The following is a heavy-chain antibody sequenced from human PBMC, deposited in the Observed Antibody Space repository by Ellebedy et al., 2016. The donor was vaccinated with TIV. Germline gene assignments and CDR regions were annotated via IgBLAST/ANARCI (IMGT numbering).Heavy chain of an antibody. CDR3: TRRSSGGSYRNYFDY. V-gene: IGHV3-73*01. J-gene: IGHJ4*02. D-gene: IGHD1-26*01. CDR2: IRSKANSYAT. Sequence: GESLKISCAASGFTFSGSAMHWVRQASGKGLEWVGRIRSKANSYATAYAASVKGRFTISRDDSKNTAYLQMNSLKTEGTAVYYCTRRSSGGSYRNYFDYWGQGTLVTVSS. CDR1: GFTFSGSA.